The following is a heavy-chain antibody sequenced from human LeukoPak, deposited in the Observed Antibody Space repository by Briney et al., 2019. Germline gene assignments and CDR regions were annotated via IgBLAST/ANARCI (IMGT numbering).Heavy chain of an antibody. D-gene: IGHD3-9*01. CDR3: ARASRNYYDILTGYSVDAFDI. V-gene: IGHV3-53*01. CDR1: GFTVSSNY. CDR2: LYSGGST. J-gene: IGHJ3*02. Sequence: GGSLRLSCAASGFTVSSNYMSWVRQAPGKGLEWVSFLYSGGSTYYADSVMGRFTISRDNSKNTLYLQMNSLRAEDTAVYYCARASRNYYDILTGYSVDAFDIWGQGTMVTVSS.